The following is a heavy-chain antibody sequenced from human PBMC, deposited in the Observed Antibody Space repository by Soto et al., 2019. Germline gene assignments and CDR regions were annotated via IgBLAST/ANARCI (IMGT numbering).Heavy chain of an antibody. CDR1: GGSINIDYYH. D-gene: IGHD6-19*01. CDR2: IYYSGST. V-gene: IGHV4-61*01. Sequence: SETLSLTCTVSGGSINIDYYHWTWLRQPPGKGLEWIGYIYYSGSTNYNPSLKSRVTISVDTSKNQFSLKLSSVTAADTAVYYCARAIAVAGTGFDYWGQGTLVTVSS. J-gene: IGHJ4*02. CDR3: ARAIAVAGTGFDY.